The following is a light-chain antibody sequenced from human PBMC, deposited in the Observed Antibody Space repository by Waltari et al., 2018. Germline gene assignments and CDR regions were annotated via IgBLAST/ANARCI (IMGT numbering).Light chain of an antibody. J-gene: IGKJ5*01. CDR1: QSVLYSSNNKNY. V-gene: IGKV4-1*01. Sequence: DIVMTQSPDSLAVSLGERATINCKYSQSVLYSSNNKNYLAWYQQKPGQPPKLLIDWASTREAGVPDRFSGSGAGTDFTLTISSLQAEDVAVYYCQQYYTTPITFGQGTRLEIK. CDR2: WAS. CDR3: QQYYTTPIT.